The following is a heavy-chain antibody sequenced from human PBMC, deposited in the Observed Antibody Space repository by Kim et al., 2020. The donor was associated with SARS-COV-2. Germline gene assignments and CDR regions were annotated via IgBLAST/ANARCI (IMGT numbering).Heavy chain of an antibody. J-gene: IGHJ4*02. CDR2: IRSGSGAI. V-gene: IGHV3-48*02. D-gene: IGHD4-4*01. CDR3: ARGLQYSFDF. CDR1: GFTFRSYS. Sequence: GGSLRLSCVASGFTFRSYSMNWVRQAPGKGLEWVSYIRSGSGAIFYADSVRGRFVISRDDAKNSLYLQMNSLRDEDTAVYYCARGLQYSFDFWGQGILVSVSS.